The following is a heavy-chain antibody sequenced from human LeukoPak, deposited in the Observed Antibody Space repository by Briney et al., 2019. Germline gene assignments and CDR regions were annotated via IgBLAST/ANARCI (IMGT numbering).Heavy chain of an antibody. D-gene: IGHD3-22*01. V-gene: IGHV5-51*01. CDR1: GYSFTSYW. J-gene: IGHJ5*02. CDR3: ARPYYYDSSAPGAWFDP. CDR2: IYPGDSDT. Sequence: GESLKISCKGSGYSFTSYWIGWLRQMPGKGLEWMGIIYPGDSDTRYSPSFQGQVTISADKSIGTAYLQWSSLKASDTAMYYCARPYYYDSSAPGAWFDPWGQGTLVTVSS.